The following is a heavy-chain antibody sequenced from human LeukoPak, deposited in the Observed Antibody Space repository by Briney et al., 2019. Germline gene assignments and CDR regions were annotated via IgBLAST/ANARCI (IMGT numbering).Heavy chain of an antibody. V-gene: IGHV3-23*01. CDR1: GFTFSDYA. Sequence: GGSPRLSCAASGFTFSDYAMNWVRQAPGKGLEWVSGTGSTGVSTFYADSVKGRFTVSRDNSKNTLSLQMNSLRAEDTAVHYCAKDPGVVPAHYSDYWGQGTLVTVSS. J-gene: IGHJ4*02. CDR3: AKDPGVVPAHYSDY. D-gene: IGHD2-2*01. CDR2: TGSTGVST.